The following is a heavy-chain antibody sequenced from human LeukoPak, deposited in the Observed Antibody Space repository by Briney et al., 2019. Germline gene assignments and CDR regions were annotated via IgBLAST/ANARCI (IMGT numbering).Heavy chain of an antibody. D-gene: IGHD2-21*01. CDR1: GGSISSGDYY. CDR2: IYYSGST. Sequence: PSETLSLTCTVSGGSISSGDYYWSWIRQPPGKGLEWIGYIYYSGSTYYNPSLKSRVTISVDTSKNQFSLKLSSVTAADTAVYYCAKGRGGPWDCGGDYYPYYYYYYYMDVWGKGTTVTVSS. V-gene: IGHV4-30-4*08. J-gene: IGHJ6*03. CDR3: AKGRGGPWDCGGDYYPYYYYYYYMDV.